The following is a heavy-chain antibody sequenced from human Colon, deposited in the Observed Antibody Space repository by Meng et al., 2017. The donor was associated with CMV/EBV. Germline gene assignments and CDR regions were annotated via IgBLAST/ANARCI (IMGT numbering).Heavy chain of an antibody. CDR2: ISGDGGTT. CDR3: AKLGADSSH. Sequence: GESLKISCVVSDFKFTTYAMSWVRQAPGQGLQWGAAISGDGGTTHYADSVKGRFTISRDHARNTLYLHLTSLRADDTAVYFCAKLGADSSHWGQGTLVTVSS. V-gene: IGHV3-23*01. CDR1: DFKFTTYA. J-gene: IGHJ4*02.